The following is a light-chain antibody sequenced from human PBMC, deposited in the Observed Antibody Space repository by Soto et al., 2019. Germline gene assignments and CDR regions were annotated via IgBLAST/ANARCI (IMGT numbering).Light chain of an antibody. Sequence: EIVLTQSPGTLSLSPGERATLSCRACQSVRSNFLAWYQQKPGQAPRLLIYGASNRATGIPDRFSGSGSGTDFTLTITRLEPEDFAMYYCQRYDSLRTFGQGTKVEF. J-gene: IGKJ1*01. V-gene: IGKV3-20*01. CDR1: QSVRSNF. CDR3: QRYDSLRT. CDR2: GAS.